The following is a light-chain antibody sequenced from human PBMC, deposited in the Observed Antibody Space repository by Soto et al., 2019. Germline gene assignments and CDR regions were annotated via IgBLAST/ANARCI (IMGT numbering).Light chain of an antibody. CDR1: QSVSSN. J-gene: IGKJ5*01. V-gene: IGKV3-15*01. CDR3: QQYNHWSSIT. Sequence: EIVMTQSPATLSVSPGERALLSCRASQSVSSNLGWYQQKPGQAPRLLIYRASTRATGIPPRFSGSGSGTEFTLTISSLQYEDSAVYYCQQYNHWSSITFGQGTRLEIK. CDR2: RAS.